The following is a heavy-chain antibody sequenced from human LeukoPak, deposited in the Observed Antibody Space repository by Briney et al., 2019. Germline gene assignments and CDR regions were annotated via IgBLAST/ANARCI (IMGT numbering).Heavy chain of an antibody. V-gene: IGHV4-34*01. D-gene: IGHD2-2*01. CDR3: ARVGPAAPRAYYYYMDV. Sequence: PSETLSLTCAVYGGSFSGYYWSWIRQPPGKGLEWIGEINHSGSTNYNPSLKSRVTMSVDTSKNQFSLKLSSVTAPDTAVYYCARVGPAAPRAYYYYMDVWGKGTTVTVSS. CDR1: GGSFSGYY. CDR2: INHSGST. J-gene: IGHJ6*03.